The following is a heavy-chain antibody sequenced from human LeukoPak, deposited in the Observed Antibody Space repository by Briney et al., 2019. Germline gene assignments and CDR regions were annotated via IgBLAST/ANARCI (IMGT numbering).Heavy chain of an antibody. J-gene: IGHJ4*02. CDR3: AREWYDYGGDPEGY. CDR2: IKEDGRQT. Sequence: GGSRRLSCVGSGSTFNGHWLTWVRQAPGRGLEWVASIKEDGRQTHYVDSVKGRFIISRDNSKKSLYLQMNSLRIEDTAVYYCAREWYDYGGDPEGYWGQGTLVTVSS. V-gene: IGHV3-7*01. D-gene: IGHD4-23*01. CDR1: GSTFNGHW.